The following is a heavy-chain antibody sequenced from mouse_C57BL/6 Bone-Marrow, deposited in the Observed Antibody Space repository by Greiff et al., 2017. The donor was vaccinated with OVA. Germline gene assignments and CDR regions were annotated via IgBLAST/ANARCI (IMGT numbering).Heavy chain of an antibody. J-gene: IGHJ4*01. CDR3: ARPPYYYGGAMDY. CDR1: GFSFTSYG. D-gene: IGHD1-1*01. CDR2: IWSGGST. Sequence: QVQLQQSGPGLVQPSQSLSITCTVSGFSFTSYGVHWVRQSPGKGLEWLGVIWSGGSTDYNPAFISRLSISKDNSKLHVFFKMNSLQADDTAIYYCARPPYYYGGAMDYWGQGTSVTVSS. V-gene: IGHV2-2*01.